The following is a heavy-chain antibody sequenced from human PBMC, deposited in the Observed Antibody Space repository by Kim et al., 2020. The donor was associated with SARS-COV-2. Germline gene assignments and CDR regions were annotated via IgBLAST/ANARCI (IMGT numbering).Heavy chain of an antibody. CDR3: ARAPGSLGGFIWFDP. Sequence: ASVKVSCKASGYTFTNSYIHWVRQAPGQGLQWMGLISSSGGNPTYAQNFQGRVTMTKDTSTATSYMELSSLRSDDTAVYYCARAPGSLGGFIWFDPWGQG. J-gene: IGHJ5*02. CDR1: GYTFTNSY. CDR2: ISSSGGNP. V-gene: IGHV1-46*01. D-gene: IGHD3-16*01.